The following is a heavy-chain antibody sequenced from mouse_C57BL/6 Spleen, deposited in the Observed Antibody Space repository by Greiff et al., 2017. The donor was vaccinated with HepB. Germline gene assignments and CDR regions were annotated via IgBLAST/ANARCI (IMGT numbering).Heavy chain of an antibody. J-gene: IGHJ2*01. CDR2: IYPGSGNT. CDR3: ARFPFYDGYIDY. V-gene: IGHV1-66*01. Sequence: QVQLQQSGPELVKPGASVKISCKASGYSFTSYYIHWVKQRPGQGLEWIGWIYPGSGNTKYNEKFKGKATLTADTSSSTAYMQLSSLTSEDSAVSYCARFPFYDGYIDYWGQGTTLTVSS. CDR1: GYSFTSYY. D-gene: IGHD2-3*01.